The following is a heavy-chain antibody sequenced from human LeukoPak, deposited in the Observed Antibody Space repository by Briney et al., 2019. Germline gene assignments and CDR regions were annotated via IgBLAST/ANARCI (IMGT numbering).Heavy chain of an antibody. V-gene: IGHV2-26*01. CDR1: GFSLSNARMS. Sequence: SGPTLVNPTETLTLTCTVSGFSLSNARMSVSWVRQPPGKALEWLAHIFSNDEKSYSTSLKSRLTISKDTSKSQVVLTMTNMDPVDTATYYCARLNYDFWSGYIFDYWGQGTLVTVSS. CDR3: ARLNYDFWSGYIFDY. D-gene: IGHD3-3*01. CDR2: IFSNDEK. J-gene: IGHJ4*02.